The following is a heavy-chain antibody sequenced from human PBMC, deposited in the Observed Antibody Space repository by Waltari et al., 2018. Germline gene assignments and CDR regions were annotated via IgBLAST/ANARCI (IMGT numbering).Heavy chain of an antibody. D-gene: IGHD3-10*02. CDR1: GFAFSNYW. CDR3: ARLMLSHPENGMDV. CDR2: SSGDGTSI. V-gene: IGHV3-74*01. J-gene: IGHJ6*02. Sequence: EVQLVESGGGFFQPGGSLRLSCEASGFAFSNYWIHWVRQAPGRGLELVSRSSGDGTSISNADSVGGRFSISRDNYKNTVYLQIHSLRAEDTAVFYCARLMLSHPENGMDVWGQGTSVTVS.